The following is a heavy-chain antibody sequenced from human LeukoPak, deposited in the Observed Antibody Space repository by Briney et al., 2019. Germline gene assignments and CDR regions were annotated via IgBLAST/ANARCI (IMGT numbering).Heavy chain of an antibody. CDR3: ARLVGASWFDS. Sequence: SQTLSLTYAISGDSVSTNSATWTWLRQSPSRGLEWLVRTYYRSKWNNDYAVSMKSRITINPDTSKNQFSLQLNSVTPEDTAVYYCARLVGASWFDSWGQGTLVTVSS. V-gene: IGHV6-1*01. CDR1: GDSVSTNSAT. J-gene: IGHJ5*01. D-gene: IGHD1-26*01. CDR2: TYYRSKWNN.